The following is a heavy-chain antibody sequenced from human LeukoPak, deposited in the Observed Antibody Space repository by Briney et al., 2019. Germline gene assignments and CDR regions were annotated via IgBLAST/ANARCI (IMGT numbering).Heavy chain of an antibody. V-gene: IGHV1-2*02. CDR2: INPNSGVT. CDR3: ATILNYRHIVGATKFAYYFDY. Sequence: GSVKVSCRASGYTFTAYYMHWVRQAPGQGLEWMGWINPNSGVTNFTQKFRGRVTMTRDTSISTAYMELSRLRSDDTAVYYCATILNYRHIVGATKFAYYFDYWGQGTLVTVSS. D-gene: IGHD1-26*01. J-gene: IGHJ4*02. CDR1: GYTFTAYY.